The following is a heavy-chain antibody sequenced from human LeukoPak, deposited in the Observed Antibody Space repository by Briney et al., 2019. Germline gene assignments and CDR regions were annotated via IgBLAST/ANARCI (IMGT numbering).Heavy chain of an antibody. CDR3: ARDKVSGSYSGGVNYYYYMDV. D-gene: IGHD3-10*01. CDR1: GGSISSYY. J-gene: IGHJ6*03. V-gene: IGHV4-59*12. Sequence: SETLSLTCTVSGGSISSYYWSWIRQPPGKGLEWIGYIYDSGSTNYNPSLKSRVTMSVDTSKNQFSLKLSSVTAADTAVYYCARDKVSGSYSGGVNYYYYMDVWGKGTTVTISS. CDR2: IYDSGST.